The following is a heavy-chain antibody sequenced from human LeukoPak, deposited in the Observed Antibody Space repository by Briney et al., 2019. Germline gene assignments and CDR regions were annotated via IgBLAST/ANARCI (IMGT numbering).Heavy chain of an antibody. CDR2: INIGGTNT. CDR1: GFTFNDYY. V-gene: IGHV3-11*01. Sequence: PGGSLRLACAASGFTFNDYYMSWIRQAPGKGLEWLSYINIGGTNTHYADSVKGRFTISRDNAKKSLYLEMNNLRAEDTAVYYCATDGAGFDTWGQGVLVTVSS. J-gene: IGHJ5*02. CDR3: ATDGAGFDT.